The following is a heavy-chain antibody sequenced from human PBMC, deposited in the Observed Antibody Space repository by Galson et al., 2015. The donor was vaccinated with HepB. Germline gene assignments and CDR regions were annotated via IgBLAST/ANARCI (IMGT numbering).Heavy chain of an antibody. Sequence: SLRLSCAASGFTFSGSAMHWVRQASGKGLEWVGRIRSKANSYATAYAASVKGRFTISRDDSKNTAYLQMNSLKTEDTAVYYCTTKDITMVRGVIRRFDYWGQGTLVTVSS. J-gene: IGHJ4*02. D-gene: IGHD3-10*01. CDR3: TTKDITMVRGVIRRFDY. V-gene: IGHV3-73*01. CDR1: GFTFSGSA. CDR2: IRSKANSYAT.